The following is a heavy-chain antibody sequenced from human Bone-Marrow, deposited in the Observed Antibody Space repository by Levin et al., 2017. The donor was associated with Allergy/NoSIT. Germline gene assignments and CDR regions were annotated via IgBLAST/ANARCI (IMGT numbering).Heavy chain of an antibody. D-gene: IGHD1-20*01. CDR3: ARLADNWNVNWFDP. Sequence: SQTLSLTCTVSGASINSTNYYWGWIRQPPGKGLEWIGTIYYNSYTYYNPSLKSRVTISKDTSKNQFYLKLSSVTAADTAVYYCARLADNWNVNWFDPWGQGTLVTVSS. V-gene: IGHV4-39*07. J-gene: IGHJ5*02. CDR2: IYYNSYT. CDR1: GASINSTNYY.